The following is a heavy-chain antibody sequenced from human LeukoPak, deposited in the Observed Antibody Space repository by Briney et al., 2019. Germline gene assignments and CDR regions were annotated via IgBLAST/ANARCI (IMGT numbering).Heavy chain of an antibody. CDR1: DGSFSGYY. CDR3: ARPPYNSGLGGNWFDP. V-gene: IGHV4-34*01. J-gene: IGHJ5*02. Sequence: PETLSLTCAVYDGSFSGYYWSWIRQPPGKGLEWIGKINNSGSTNYNPSLKSRVTISVDTSKNQFSLKLSSVTAADTAVYYWARPPYNSGLGGNWFDPWGQGTLVTVSP. D-gene: IGHD6-19*01. CDR2: INNSGST.